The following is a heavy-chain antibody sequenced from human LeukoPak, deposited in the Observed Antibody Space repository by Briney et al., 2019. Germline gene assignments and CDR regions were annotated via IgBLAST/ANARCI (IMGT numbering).Heavy chain of an antibody. CDR2: ISWNSGII. CDR3: AKDMGHEWIQLELCFDY. Sequence: SLRLSCAASGFTFDDYSMHWVRQAPGKGLEWVSGISWNSGIIGYAYSMNGRFTISRNNAKNSLYLQINSLRAEDTALYYRAKDMGHEWIQLELCFDYWGQGTLVTVSS. V-gene: IGHV3-9*01. CDR1: GFTFDDYS. J-gene: IGHJ4*02. D-gene: IGHD5-18*01.